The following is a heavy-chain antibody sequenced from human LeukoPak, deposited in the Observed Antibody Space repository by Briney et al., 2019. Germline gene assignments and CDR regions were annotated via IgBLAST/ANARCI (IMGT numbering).Heavy chain of an antibody. CDR3: ARGGGRTMVTFDY. Sequence: GASVKVSCKASGYTFTAFYIHWVRQAPGQGLEWMGWTSPNSGGTNYAQKFQGRVTMTRDTSITTSHMDLDRLQWDDTAVYYCARGGGRTMVTFDYWGQGTLVTVSS. CDR2: TSPNSGGT. V-gene: IGHV1-2*02. CDR1: GYTFTAFY. J-gene: IGHJ4*02. D-gene: IGHD5-18*01.